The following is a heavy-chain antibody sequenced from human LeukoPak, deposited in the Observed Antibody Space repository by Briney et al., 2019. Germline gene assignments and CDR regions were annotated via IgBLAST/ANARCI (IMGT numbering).Heavy chain of an antibody. D-gene: IGHD1-26*01. CDR1: GGTFSSYA. CDR2: IIPIFGTA. Sequence: SVKVSCKASGGTFSSYAISWVRQAPGQGLEWMGGIIPIFGTANYAQKFQGRVTITTDESTRTAYMELSSMRSEDTAVYYCARRVGASNYFDYWGQEPWSPSPQ. J-gene: IGHJ4*01. CDR3: ARRVGASNYFDY. V-gene: IGHV1-69*05.